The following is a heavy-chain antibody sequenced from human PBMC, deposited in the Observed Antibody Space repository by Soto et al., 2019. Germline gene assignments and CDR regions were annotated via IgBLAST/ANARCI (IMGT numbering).Heavy chain of an antibody. CDR3: ARGPSWLSYYYYGMDV. D-gene: IGHD5-12*01. CDR1: GYTFTSYD. J-gene: IGHJ6*02. V-gene: IGHV1-8*01. Sequence: ASVKVSCKASGYTFTSYDINWVRQATGQGLEWMGWMNPNSGNTGYAQKFQGRVTMTRNTSISTAYMELSSLRSEDTAVYYCARGPSWLSYYYYGMDVWGQGTTVTVPS. CDR2: MNPNSGNT.